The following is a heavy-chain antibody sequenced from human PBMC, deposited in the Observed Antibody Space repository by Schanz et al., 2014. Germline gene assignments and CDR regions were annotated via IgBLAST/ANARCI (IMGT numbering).Heavy chain of an antibody. J-gene: IGHJ6*02. CDR1: GFTFSNYA. V-gene: IGHV3-23*01. CDR2: ISGSGGST. Sequence: EVQLLESGGGLVRPGGSLRLSCAASGFTFSNYAMSWVRQAPGKGLEWVSGISGSGGSTYYADSVKGRFTISRDNSKTTLSLQMNSLRAEDTAVYYCARLPVGYGSGIWDVWGQGTSVTVSS. CDR3: ARLPVGYGSGIWDV. D-gene: IGHD3-10*01.